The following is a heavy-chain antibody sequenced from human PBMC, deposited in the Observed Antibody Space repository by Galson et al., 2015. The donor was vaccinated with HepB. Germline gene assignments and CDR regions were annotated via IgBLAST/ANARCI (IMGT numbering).Heavy chain of an antibody. CDR3: AKVLSKSGWSVGDY. D-gene: IGHD6-19*01. V-gene: IGHV3-23*01. CDR2: ISGSGDIT. J-gene: IGHJ4*02. Sequence: SLRLSCAASGFAFSSYAMSWVRQAPGKGLEWVSSISGSGDITWCADSVKGRFTISRDNSKNTLHLQMNSLRAEDTAAYYCAKVLSKSGWSVGDYWGQGTLVTVSS. CDR1: GFAFSSYA.